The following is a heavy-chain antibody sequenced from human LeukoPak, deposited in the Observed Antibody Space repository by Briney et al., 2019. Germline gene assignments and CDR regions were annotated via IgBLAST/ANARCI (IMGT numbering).Heavy chain of an antibody. V-gene: IGHV3-30*18. CDR1: GFTFSTYG. CDR2: ISYDGRNK. CDR3: VKDPPRDTPMVWKY. D-gene: IGHD5-18*01. J-gene: IGHJ4*02. Sequence: GGSLRLSCATSGFTFSTYGVHWVRQAPGKGLEWVAVISYDGRNKYYADSVKGRFTISRDNSENTLYLQMNSLRAEDTAVYYCVKDPPRDTPMVWKYWGQGTLVTVSS.